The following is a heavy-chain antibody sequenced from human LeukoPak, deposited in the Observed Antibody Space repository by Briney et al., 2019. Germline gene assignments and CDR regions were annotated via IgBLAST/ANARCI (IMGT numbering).Heavy chain of an antibody. V-gene: IGHV3-49*03. CDR3: TSHAAFDP. Sequence: PGGSLRLFCTASGITFGDYAMSWFRQAPGKGLEWVGFIRSKTYGGTAEYAASVKDRFTISRDDSKNTVYLQMNSLKIEDTAVYYCTSHAAFDPWGQGTLVTVSS. CDR2: IRSKTYGGTA. CDR1: GITFGDYA. J-gene: IGHJ5*02.